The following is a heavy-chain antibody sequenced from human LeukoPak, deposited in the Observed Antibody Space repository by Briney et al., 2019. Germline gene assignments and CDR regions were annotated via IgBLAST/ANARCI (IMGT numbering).Heavy chain of an antibody. V-gene: IGHV1-2*02. D-gene: IGHD5-18*01. Sequence: ASVKVSCKASGYTFTGYYMDWVRQAPGQGLEWMGWINPNSGGTKYAQKFQGRVTMTRDTSISTAYMELSRLRSDDTAVYYCARIRRQLPFYAFDIWGQGTMVTVSS. J-gene: IGHJ3*02. CDR3: ARIRRQLPFYAFDI. CDR2: INPNSGGT. CDR1: GYTFTGYY.